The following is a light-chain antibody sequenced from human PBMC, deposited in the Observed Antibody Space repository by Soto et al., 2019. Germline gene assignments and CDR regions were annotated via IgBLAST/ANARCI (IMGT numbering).Light chain of an antibody. CDR3: QQYGSSPYT. CDR2: GAS. V-gene: IGKV3-20*01. Sequence: EIVLTQSPGTLSLSPGERGALSCRASQSVSSYLAWYQQQPGQAPRLLIYGASSRATGIPDRFSGSGSGTDFTLTISRLEPEDFAVYYCQQYGSSPYTFGQGTKVDI. CDR1: QSVSSY. J-gene: IGKJ2*01.